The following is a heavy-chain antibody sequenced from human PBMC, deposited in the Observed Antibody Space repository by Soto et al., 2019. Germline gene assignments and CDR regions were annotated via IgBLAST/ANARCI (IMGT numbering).Heavy chain of an antibody. CDR1: GYPFTSYD. CDR2: MNPNSGNT. D-gene: IGHD2-8*02. J-gene: IGHJ6*01. V-gene: IGHV1-8*01. Sequence: GSVKVCCKASGYPFTSYDINLVRQATGQGLEWMGWMNPNSGNTGYAQKFHGRVTMTRNTSISTAYMELSSLRSEDTAVYYCARARLVNGMDVWGQGTTVTVSS. CDR3: ARARLVNGMDV.